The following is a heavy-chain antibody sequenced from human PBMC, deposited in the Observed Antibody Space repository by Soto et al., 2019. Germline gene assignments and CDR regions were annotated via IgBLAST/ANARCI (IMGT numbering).Heavy chain of an antibody. CDR3: AKIRGYDLGSTTFQH. Sequence: EVQLLESGGGLVQPGGSLRLSCAASGFTFSSSAMSWVAQAPGKGLDWVSAISGNGDTTYYADSVKGRFTISRDISKNTLYLQLNSLRAEDTAVYYCAKIRGYDLGSTTFQHWGQGTLVTVSS. V-gene: IGHV3-23*01. CDR1: GFTFSSSA. J-gene: IGHJ1*01. CDR2: ISGNGDTT. D-gene: IGHD5-12*01.